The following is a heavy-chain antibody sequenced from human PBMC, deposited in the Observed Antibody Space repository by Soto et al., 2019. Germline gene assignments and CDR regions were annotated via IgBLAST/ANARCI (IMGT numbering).Heavy chain of an antibody. CDR3: VKDWSGNKCPCMDV. V-gene: IGHV3-23*01. Sequence: TGGSLRLSCVASGFTFSTYVMTWVRQAPGEGLEWVSSISGNGDRTYYTDSAKGRFTISRDNSKNTLYLQMNSLRAEDAAIYYCVKDWSGNKCPCMDVWGQGTTVTSP. J-gene: IGHJ6*02. CDR1: GFTFSTYV. CDR2: ISGNGDRT. D-gene: IGHD3-3*01.